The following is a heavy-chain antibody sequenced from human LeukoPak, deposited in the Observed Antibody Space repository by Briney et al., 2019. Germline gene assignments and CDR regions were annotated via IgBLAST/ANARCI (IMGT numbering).Heavy chain of an antibody. J-gene: IGHJ5*02. Sequence: GASVKVSCKASGYTFTGYYMHWVRQAPGQGLEWMGWINPNSGGTNYAQKFQGRVTMTRDTSISTAYMELSRLRSDDTAVYYCARLVGATTVRRQDWFDPWGQGTLVTVSS. CDR3: ARLVGATTVRRQDWFDP. V-gene: IGHV1-2*02. CDR2: INPNSGGT. CDR1: GYTFTGYY. D-gene: IGHD1-26*01.